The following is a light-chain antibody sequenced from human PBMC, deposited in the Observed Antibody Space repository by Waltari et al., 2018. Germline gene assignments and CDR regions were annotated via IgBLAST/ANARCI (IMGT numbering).Light chain of an antibody. Sequence: DIQMTQSPSSLSASTGDRVTITCRASENIGSYLNWYQQRTGEAPKLLIYATSTLQTEVPSRFSGSGSRTDFTLTISSLQPEDFATYYCQHTFETPYSFGQGTKLESK. J-gene: IGKJ2*01. CDR2: ATS. V-gene: IGKV1-39*01. CDR1: ENIGSY. CDR3: QHTFETPYS.